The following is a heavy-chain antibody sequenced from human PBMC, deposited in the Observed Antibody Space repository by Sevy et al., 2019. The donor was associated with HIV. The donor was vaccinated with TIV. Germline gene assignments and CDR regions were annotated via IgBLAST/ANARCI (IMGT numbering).Heavy chain of an antibody. J-gene: IGHJ3*02. Sequence: ASVKVSCKASGGTFSSYAISWVRQAPGQGLEWMGGIIPIFGTANYAQKFQGRVTITADESTSTAYVELSSLRSEDTAVYYCARDLERGYSHRTSGDAFDIWGQGTMVTVSS. CDR1: GGTFSSYA. V-gene: IGHV1-69*13. CDR2: IIPIFGTA. CDR3: ARDLERGYSHRTSGDAFDI. D-gene: IGHD5-18*01.